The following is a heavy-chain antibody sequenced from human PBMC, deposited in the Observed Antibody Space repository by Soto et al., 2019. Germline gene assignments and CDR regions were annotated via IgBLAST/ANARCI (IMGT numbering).Heavy chain of an antibody. CDR3: ARDWARDYYDSSGYYQHYYYYGMDV. CDR2: ISAYNGNT. J-gene: IGHJ6*02. CDR1: GYTFTSYG. D-gene: IGHD3-22*01. V-gene: IGHV1-18*01. Sequence: SVKVSCKASGYTFTSYGISWVRQAPGQGLEWMGWISAYNGNTNYAQKLQGRVTMTTDTPTSTAYMELRSLRSDDTAVYYCARDWARDYYDSSGYYQHYYYYGMDVWGQGTTVTVSS.